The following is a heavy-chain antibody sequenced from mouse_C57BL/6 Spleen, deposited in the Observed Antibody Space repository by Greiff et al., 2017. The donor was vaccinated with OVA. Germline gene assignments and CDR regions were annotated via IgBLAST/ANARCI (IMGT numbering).Heavy chain of an antibody. CDR2: IDPSDSYT. CDR3: ARPLYYGSSRDY. V-gene: IGHV1-50*01. D-gene: IGHD1-1*01. Sequence: VQLQQPGAELVKPGASVKLSCKASGYTFTSYWMQWVKQRPGQGLEWIGEIDPSDSYTNYNQKFKGKATLTVDTSSSTAYMQLSSLTSEDSAVYYCARPLYYGSSRDYWGQGTTLTVSS. J-gene: IGHJ2*01. CDR1: GYTFTSYW.